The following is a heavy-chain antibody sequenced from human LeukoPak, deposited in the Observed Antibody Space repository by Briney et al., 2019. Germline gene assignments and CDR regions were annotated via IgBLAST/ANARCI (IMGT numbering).Heavy chain of an antibody. CDR1: GGSISSHY. CDR3: ARGGDIPDY. Sequence: SETLSLTCTVSGGSISSHYWSWIRQPPGKGLEWIGYIYYSGSTNYNPSLKSRVTISVDTSKNQFSLKLSSVTAADTAVYYCARGGDIPDYWGQGTLVTVPS. V-gene: IGHV4-59*11. D-gene: IGHD2-15*01. CDR2: IYYSGST. J-gene: IGHJ4*02.